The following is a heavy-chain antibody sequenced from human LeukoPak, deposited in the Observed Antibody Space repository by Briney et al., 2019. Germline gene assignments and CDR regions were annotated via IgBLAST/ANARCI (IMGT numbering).Heavy chain of an antibody. D-gene: IGHD6-19*01. CDR1: GYTFTNYY. J-gene: IGHJ4*02. CDR2: INPSGDST. V-gene: IGHV1-46*01. CDR3: ARGYSSSYRIDY. Sequence: ASVKASCKASGYTFTNYYMHWVRQAPGQGLEWMGVINPSGDSTRYEQKFQDRVTMTRGTSTRTVYMELSSLRSEDTAVYYCARGYSSSYRIDYWGQGTLVTVSS.